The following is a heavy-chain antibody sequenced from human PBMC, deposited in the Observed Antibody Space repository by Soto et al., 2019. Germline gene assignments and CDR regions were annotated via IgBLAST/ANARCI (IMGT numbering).Heavy chain of an antibody. D-gene: IGHD4-17*01. CDR1: GHTFTSYG. Sequence: QVQLVQSGAEVKKPGASVKVSCKASGHTFTSYGISWVRQAPGQGLEWMGWISAYNGNTNYAQKLQGRGTMTTDTSTSTDYMELRSLRSDDTAVYYCARDGGLQYNAAGYDYGDYYFDYWGQGTLVTVSS. J-gene: IGHJ4*02. CDR3: ARDGGLQYNAAGYDYGDYYFDY. V-gene: IGHV1-18*01. CDR2: ISAYNGNT.